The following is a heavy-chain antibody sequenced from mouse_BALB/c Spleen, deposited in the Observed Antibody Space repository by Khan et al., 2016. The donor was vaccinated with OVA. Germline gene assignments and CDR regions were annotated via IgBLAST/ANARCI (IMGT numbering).Heavy chain of an antibody. Sequence: QIQLVQSGPELKKPGETVKISCKASGYTFTNYGLNWVKQAPGKGIKWMGWINTYTGEPTYADDFKGRFAFSLDTSASNVYLQINNLKNEDTATYFCARRPYFSYVMVYWGQGTSVTVSS. CDR2: INTYTGEP. CDR1: GYTFTNYG. J-gene: IGHJ4*01. V-gene: IGHV9-3-1*01. CDR3: ARRPYFSYVMVY. D-gene: IGHD2-10*01.